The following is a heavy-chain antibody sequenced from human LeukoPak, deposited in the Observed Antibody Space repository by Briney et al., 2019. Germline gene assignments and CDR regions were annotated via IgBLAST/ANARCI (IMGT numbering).Heavy chain of an antibody. CDR2: LFGNDDRT. J-gene: IGHJ4*02. Sequence: PGGSLRLSCVASGFTFNGFDMTWVRQAPGKGLEWVSTLFGNDDRTYYAESVKGRFAISRDNPKNTLYLQINSLRAEDTALYYCTKGAWNDHWGQGTLVTVSS. CDR3: TKGAWNDH. CDR1: GFTFNGFD. D-gene: IGHD1-1*01. V-gene: IGHV3-23*01.